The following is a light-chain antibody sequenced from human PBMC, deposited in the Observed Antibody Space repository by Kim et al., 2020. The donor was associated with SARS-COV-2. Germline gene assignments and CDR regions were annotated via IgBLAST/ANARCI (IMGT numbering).Light chain of an antibody. CDR3: QQDGSSPPT. V-gene: IGKV3-20*01. CDR2: GAS. Sequence: EIVLTQSPGTLSLSPGERATLSCRASQSVSSSSFAWYQQKPGQAPRLLVFGASSRATGITDRFSGSGSGTDFTLTISRLEPEDFAVYYCQQDGSSPPTFGQGTKVDIK. J-gene: IGKJ1*01. CDR1: QSVSSSS.